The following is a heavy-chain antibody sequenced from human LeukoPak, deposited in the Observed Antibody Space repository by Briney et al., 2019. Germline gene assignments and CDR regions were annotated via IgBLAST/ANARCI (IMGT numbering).Heavy chain of an antibody. CDR2: INPNSGGT. D-gene: IGHD6-19*01. J-gene: IGHJ4*02. Sequence: ASVKVSCKASGYTFTGYYMHWVRQAPGQGLEWMGWINPNSGGTSYAQKFQGRVTMTRDTSTSTVYMELSSLRSEDTAVYYCAREERGWSGGHFDYWGQGTLVTVSS. V-gene: IGHV1-2*02. CDR1: GYTFTGYY. CDR3: AREERGWSGGHFDY.